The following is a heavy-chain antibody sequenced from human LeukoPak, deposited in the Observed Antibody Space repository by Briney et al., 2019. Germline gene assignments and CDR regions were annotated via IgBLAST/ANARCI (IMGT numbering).Heavy chain of an antibody. Sequence: WVRQPPGKGLEWIGSIYYSGSTYYNPSLKSRVTISVDTSKNQFSLKLSSVTAADTAVYYCARHESYGPFDYWGQGTLVTVSS. V-gene: IGHV4-39*01. D-gene: IGHD1-26*01. J-gene: IGHJ4*02. CDR3: ARHESYGPFDY. CDR2: IYYSGST.